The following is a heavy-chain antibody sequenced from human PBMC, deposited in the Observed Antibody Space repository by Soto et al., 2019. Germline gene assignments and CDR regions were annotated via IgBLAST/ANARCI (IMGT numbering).Heavy chain of an antibody. J-gene: IGHJ3*02. V-gene: IGHV3-11*01. Sequence: PGRSLRLSCASSGFMFSDKYMTWIRQAPGKGLEFISYISRSGTAIYYADSVKGRFTISRDNGKNSPYLQMNDLRADDTAVYFCAGHFDPVPRSAFDIWGQGTVVTGSS. CDR1: GFMFSDKY. D-gene: IGHD3-9*01. CDR2: ISRSGTAI. CDR3: AGHFDPVPRSAFDI.